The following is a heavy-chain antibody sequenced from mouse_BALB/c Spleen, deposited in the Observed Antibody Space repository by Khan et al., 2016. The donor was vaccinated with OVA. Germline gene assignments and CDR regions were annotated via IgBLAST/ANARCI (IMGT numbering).Heavy chain of an antibody. D-gene: IGHD1-2*01. CDR1: GYTFTDYY. Sequence: QVQLQQSGAELARPGASVKLSCKASGYTFTDYYINWVKQRTGQGLEWIGEISPGSGDTYYNEKFKGKATLTADKSSTTAYMQLSSLTSEASAVYCCARRNYFGYTFAYWGKGTLVTVSA. V-gene: IGHV1-77*01. CDR3: ARRNYFGYTFAY. J-gene: IGHJ3*01. CDR2: ISPGSGDT.